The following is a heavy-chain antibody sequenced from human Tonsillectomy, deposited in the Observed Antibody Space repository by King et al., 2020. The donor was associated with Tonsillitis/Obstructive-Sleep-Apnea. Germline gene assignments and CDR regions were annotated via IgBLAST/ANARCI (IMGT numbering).Heavy chain of an antibody. CDR1: DGSFSGYY. J-gene: IGHJ5*02. Sequence: VQLQQWGAGLLKSSESLSLTCAVYDGSFSGYYWSWIRQPPGKGLEWFGEIKPIGDTNYNPSLTSRVTISLDTSKNQFSLKLSSVTAADTAVYYGASGGTIATRLRTWGQGTLVTVSS. CDR3: ASGGTIATRLRT. V-gene: IGHV4-34*01. D-gene: IGHD6-6*01. CDR2: IKPIGDT.